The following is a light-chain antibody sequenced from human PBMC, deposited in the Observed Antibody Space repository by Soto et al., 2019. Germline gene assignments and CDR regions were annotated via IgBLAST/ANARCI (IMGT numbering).Light chain of an antibody. J-gene: IGLJ3*02. CDR1: SSNIGSNY. CDR2: RNN. Sequence: QSVLTQPPSASGTPGQRVTISCSGSSSNIGSNYVYWYQQLPGTAPKLLIYRNNQRPSGVPDRCSGSKSGTSASLAISGLRSEDEADYYCAAWDDSLSFWVFGGGTQLTVL. V-gene: IGLV1-47*01. CDR3: AAWDDSLSFWV.